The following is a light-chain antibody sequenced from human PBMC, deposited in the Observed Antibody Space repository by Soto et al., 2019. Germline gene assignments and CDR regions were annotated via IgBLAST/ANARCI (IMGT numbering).Light chain of an antibody. CDR2: QDN. J-gene: IGLJ3*02. Sequence: ELTQPPSVSVSPGQTASITCSGDKLGDKYGCWYQQKPGQSPVLVIYQDNKRPSGIPERFSGSNSGNTATLTISGTQAMDEADYYCQAWDSVTAWVFGGGTKLTVL. V-gene: IGLV3-1*01. CDR1: KLGDKY. CDR3: QAWDSVTAWV.